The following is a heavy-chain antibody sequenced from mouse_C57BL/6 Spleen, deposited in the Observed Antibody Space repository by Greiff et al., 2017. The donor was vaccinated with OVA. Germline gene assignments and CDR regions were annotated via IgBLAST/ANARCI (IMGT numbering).Heavy chain of an antibody. D-gene: IGHD1-1*02. CDR2: INPYNGGT. CDR1: GYTFTDYY. V-gene: IGHV1-19*01. J-gene: IGHJ4*01. Sequence: EVKLVESGPVLVKPGASVKMSCKASGYTFTDYYMNWVKQSHGKSLEWIGVINPYNGGTSYNQKFKGKATLTVDKSSSTAYMELNSLTSEDSAVYYCAKYGGSSYAMDYWGQGTSVTVSS. CDR3: AKYGGSSYAMDY.